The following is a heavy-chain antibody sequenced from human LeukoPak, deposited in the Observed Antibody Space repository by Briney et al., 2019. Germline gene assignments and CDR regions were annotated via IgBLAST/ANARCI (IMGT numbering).Heavy chain of an antibody. CDR2: IYYSGST. D-gene: IGHD5-18*01. CDR3: ARVASKAIWDAFDI. V-gene: IGHV4-61*03. CDR1: GVSISRGDYY. J-gene: IGHJ3*02. Sequence: SETLSLTCTVSGVSISRGDYYWSWLRQPPGKGLEWYGDIYYSGSTNYNPSLKSRVTISVDTSKNPFSLKLSSVTAADTAVYYCARVASKAIWDAFDIWGQGTMVTVSS.